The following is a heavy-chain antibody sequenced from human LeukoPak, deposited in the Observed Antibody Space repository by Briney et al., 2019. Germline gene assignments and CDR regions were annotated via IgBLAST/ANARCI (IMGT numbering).Heavy chain of an antibody. CDR3: ARHQGSRSWISGFDY. V-gene: IGHV4-39*01. D-gene: IGHD5-12*01. CDR2: IYYSGNT. Sequence: LTCTVSGGSLSSSSYFWGWIRQPPGKGLEWSGSIYYSGNTYYNPSLKSRVTISVDTSKNQFSLKLSSVTAADTAVYYCARHQGSRSWISGFDYWGQGTLVTVXS. CDR1: GGSLSSSSYF. J-gene: IGHJ4*02.